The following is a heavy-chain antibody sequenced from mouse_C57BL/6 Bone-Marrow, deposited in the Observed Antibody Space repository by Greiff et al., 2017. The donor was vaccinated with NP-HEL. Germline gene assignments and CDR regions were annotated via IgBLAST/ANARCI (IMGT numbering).Heavy chain of an antibody. CDR2: IHPNSGST. V-gene: IGHV1-64*01. CDR1: GYTFTSYW. J-gene: IGHJ2*01. CDR3: ARTFYYYGSSYADYFDY. D-gene: IGHD1-1*01. Sequence: QVQLQQSGAELVKPGASVKLSCKASGYTFTSYWMHWVKQRPGQGLEWIGMIHPNSGSTNYNEKFKSKATLTVDKSSSTAYMQLSSLTSEDSAVYYCARTFYYYGSSYADYFDYWGQGTTLTVSS.